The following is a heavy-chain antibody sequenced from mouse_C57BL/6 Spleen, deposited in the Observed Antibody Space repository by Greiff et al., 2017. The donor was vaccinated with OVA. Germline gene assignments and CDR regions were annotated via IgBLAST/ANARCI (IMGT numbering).Heavy chain of an antibody. Sequence: VKLQESGPGLVAPSQSLSITCTVSGFSLTSYGVDWVRQSPGQGLEWLGVIWGVGSTTYNSALKSRLSISKDNSKSQVFSKMNSLQTDDTAMYYCARYGNYGMDYWGQGTSVTVSS. J-gene: IGHJ4*01. CDR2: IWGVGST. D-gene: IGHD2-1*01. V-gene: IGHV2-6*01. CDR1: GFSLTSYG. CDR3: ARYGNYGMDY.